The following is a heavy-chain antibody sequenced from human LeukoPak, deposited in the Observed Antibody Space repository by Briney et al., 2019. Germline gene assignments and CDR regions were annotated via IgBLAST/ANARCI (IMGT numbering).Heavy chain of an antibody. J-gene: IGHJ4*02. Sequence: GASVKVSCKASGYTFTGYYMHWVRQAPGQGLEWMGWINPNSGGTNYAQKFQGRVTMTRDTSISTAYMELSRLRSDDTAVYYCARDLGYYGSGSYWSYFDYWGQGTLVTVSS. CDR2: INPNSGGT. V-gene: IGHV1-2*02. D-gene: IGHD3-10*01. CDR3: ARDLGYYGSGSYWSYFDY. CDR1: GYTFTGYY.